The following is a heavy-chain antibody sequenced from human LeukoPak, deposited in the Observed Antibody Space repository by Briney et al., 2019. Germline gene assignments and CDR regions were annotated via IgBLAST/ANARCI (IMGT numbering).Heavy chain of an antibody. V-gene: IGHV3-49*04. Sequence: PGRSLRLSCAACGFTFADYTLNWVRQAPGKGLEWVGFIRSNAHGGAPEYAASVKDRFIISRDDSKSTAYLQMNSLKTDDTAVFYCTSAYVGPTPVGYYGMDVWGQGTTVTVSS. CDR1: GFTFADYT. CDR2: IRSNAHGGAP. J-gene: IGHJ6*02. CDR3: TSAYVGPTPVGYYGMDV. D-gene: IGHD1-26*01.